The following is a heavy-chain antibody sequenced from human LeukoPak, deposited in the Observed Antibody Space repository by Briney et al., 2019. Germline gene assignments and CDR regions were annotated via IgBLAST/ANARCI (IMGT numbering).Heavy chain of an antibody. V-gene: IGHV4-34*01. CDR3: ARATHCSSATCYRPFDY. D-gene: IGHD2-2*02. CDR1: DGSFSGFH. Sequence: PSETLSLTCAVYDGSFSGFHWTWIRRPPGKGLEWIGEINHSGRTNYNPSLKSRVTLSVDTSKSQFSLKLTSVTAADTAVYYCARATHCSSATCYRPFDYWGQGTLVTVSS. CDR2: INHSGRT. J-gene: IGHJ4*02.